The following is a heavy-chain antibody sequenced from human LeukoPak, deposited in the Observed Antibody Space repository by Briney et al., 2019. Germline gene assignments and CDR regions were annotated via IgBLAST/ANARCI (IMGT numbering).Heavy chain of an antibody. V-gene: IGHV4-30-4*08. CDR1: GGSISSGGYY. CDR2: IYYSGST. D-gene: IGHD5-18*01. CDR3: ARSRRQIQSPDY. Sequence: PSQTLSLTCTVSGGSISSGGYYWSWIRQHPGKGLEWIGYIYYSGSTYYNPSLKSRVTISVDTSKNQFSLKLSSVTAADTAVYYCARSRRQIQSPDYWGQGTLVTVSS. J-gene: IGHJ4*02.